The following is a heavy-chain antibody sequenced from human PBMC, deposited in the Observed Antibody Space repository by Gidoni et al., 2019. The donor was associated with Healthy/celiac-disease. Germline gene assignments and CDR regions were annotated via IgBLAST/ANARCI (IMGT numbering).Heavy chain of an antibody. J-gene: IGHJ6*02. D-gene: IGHD4-17*01. V-gene: IGHV4-34*01. CDR1: GGSFSGYY. CDR2: INQSGST. CDR3: ARGTTVVTHYYYYGMDV. Sequence: QVQLQQWGAGLLKPSATLSLTGAVYGGSFSGYYWSWIRQPPGKGREWIGEINQSGSTNYNPSLKSRVTISVDTSKNQFSLKLSSVTAADTAVYYCARGTTVVTHYYYYGMDVWGQGTTVTVSS.